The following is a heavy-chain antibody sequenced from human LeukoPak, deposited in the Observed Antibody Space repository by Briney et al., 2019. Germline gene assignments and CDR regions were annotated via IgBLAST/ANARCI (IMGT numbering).Heavy chain of an antibody. Sequence: GRSLRLSCAASGFTFSSYGMHWVRQAPGKGLEWVAVISYDGSNKYYADSVKGRFTISRDNSKNTLYLQMNSLRAEDTAVYYCAKDLVGTGIAAARRDRRRNNWFDPWGQGTLVTVSS. D-gene: IGHD6-13*01. V-gene: IGHV3-30*18. J-gene: IGHJ5*02. CDR1: GFTFSSYG. CDR3: AKDLVGTGIAAARRDRRRNNWFDP. CDR2: ISYDGSNK.